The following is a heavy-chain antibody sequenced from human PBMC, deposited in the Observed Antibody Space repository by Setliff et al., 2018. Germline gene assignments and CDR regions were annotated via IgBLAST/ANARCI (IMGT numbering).Heavy chain of an antibody. CDR1: GDSIGSCGYY. Sequence: SETLSLTCSVSGDSIGSCGYYWSWTRQQQGKGLEWIASIYYSGSTYYNPSLKSRLRVSMASSKNQFYLDLSSVTAAATAVDYCARDRSGGYGSINWFDPWGQGTLVTVSS. J-gene: IGHJ5*02. D-gene: IGHD2-15*01. CDR2: IYYSGST. V-gene: IGHV4-31*03. CDR3: ARDRSGGYGSINWFDP.